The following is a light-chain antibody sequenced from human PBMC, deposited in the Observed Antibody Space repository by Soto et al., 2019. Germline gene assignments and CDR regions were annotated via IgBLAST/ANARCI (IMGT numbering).Light chain of an antibody. CDR1: QSVRSN. Sequence: EIVMTQSPATLSVSPGERASLCCRTSQSVRSNLAWYQQKPGQAPRLLIYGASTRATGIPARFSGSGSGTEFTLTIGSLQSEDFAVYYCQQYDNWPPWTFGQGTKVDIK. CDR3: QQYDNWPPWT. CDR2: GAS. J-gene: IGKJ1*01. V-gene: IGKV3-15*01.